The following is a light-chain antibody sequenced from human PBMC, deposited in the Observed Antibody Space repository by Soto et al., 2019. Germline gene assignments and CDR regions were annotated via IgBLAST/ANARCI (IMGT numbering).Light chain of an antibody. CDR2: GAS. Sequence: EIVMTQSPATLSVSPGERATLSCRASQSINNNLAWYQQKSGQAPRLLIYGASTRATGIPARFSGSGSGTEFTLTISSLQSEDCAVYYCQQYDRWPPLTFGGGTKVEIK. CDR3: QQYDRWPPLT. CDR1: QSINNN. V-gene: IGKV3D-15*01. J-gene: IGKJ4*01.